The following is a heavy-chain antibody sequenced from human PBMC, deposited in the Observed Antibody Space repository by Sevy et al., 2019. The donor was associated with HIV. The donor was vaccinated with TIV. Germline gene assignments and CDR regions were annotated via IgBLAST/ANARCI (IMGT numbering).Heavy chain of an antibody. CDR1: GFTFSNYA. Sequence: GGSLRLSCAASGFTFSNYAMHWVRQAPGKGLEWVAVIWYDGTIKYYIDSVEGRFTISRDNSKNTLYLQMSSLRVEDTAVYYCARGEGDSYGYAPRVWGQGTLVTVSS. J-gene: IGHJ4*02. D-gene: IGHD5-18*01. V-gene: IGHV3-33*01. CDR2: IWYDGTIK. CDR3: ARGEGDSYGYAPRV.